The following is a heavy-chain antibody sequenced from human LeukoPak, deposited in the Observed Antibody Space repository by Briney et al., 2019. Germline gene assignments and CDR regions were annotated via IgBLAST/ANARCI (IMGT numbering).Heavy chain of an antibody. CDR1: GFTFSSYT. D-gene: IGHD6-19*01. CDR2: ISATGNTV. J-gene: IGHJ6*02. Sequence: PGGSLRLSCAASGFTFSSYTMNWVRQAPGKGLEWVAYISATGNTVYYADSVRGRFTISRDNAKNSLYLEMNSLRAEDTAVYYCARDTSAWRYGMDVWGQGTTVTVSS. CDR3: ARDTSAWRYGMDV. V-gene: IGHV3-48*04.